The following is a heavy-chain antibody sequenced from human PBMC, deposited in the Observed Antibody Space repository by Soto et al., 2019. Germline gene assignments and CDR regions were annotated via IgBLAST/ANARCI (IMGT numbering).Heavy chain of an antibody. CDR2: LIPILGTP. D-gene: IGHD3-16*02. V-gene: IGHV1-69*01. Sequence: QVQLVQSGAEVKKPGSSVKVSCKASGSTFSKYAISWVRQAPGQGLEWMGGLIPILGTPKYAQKFQGRVTITADESTTSAYMELSSVTFEDTAVYYCARDSHDYIWGSYRNGMDVWGQGTTVSVSS. CDR3: ARDSHDYIWGSYRNGMDV. J-gene: IGHJ6*02. CDR1: GSTFSKYA.